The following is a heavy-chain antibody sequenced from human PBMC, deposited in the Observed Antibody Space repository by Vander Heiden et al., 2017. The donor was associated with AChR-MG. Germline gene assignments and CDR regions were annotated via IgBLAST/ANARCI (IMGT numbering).Heavy chain of an antibody. D-gene: IGHD3-10*01. CDR3: ARMVYYYGSGREGYYFDY. V-gene: IGHV2-26*01. Sequence: QVTLKESGPVLVKPTETLTLTCTVSGFSLSNARMGVSWIRQPPGKGLEWLAHIFSNDEKSYSTSLKSRLTISKDTSKSQVVLTMTNMDPVDTATYYCARMVYYYGSGREGYYFDYWGQGTLVTVSS. J-gene: IGHJ4*02. CDR2: IFSNDEK. CDR1: GFSLSNARMG.